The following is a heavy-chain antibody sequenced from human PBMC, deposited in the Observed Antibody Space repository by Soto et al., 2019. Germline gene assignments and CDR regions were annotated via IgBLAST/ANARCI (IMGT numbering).Heavy chain of an antibody. CDR3: AGRVGGITVAGSWNWLDQ. J-gene: IGHJ5*02. CDR2: FSTYNGDT. Sequence: ASVKVSGNASGYTFTSYALSWERHAPGQGLEWMGWFSTYNGDTNCAQNLQGRVTMTSDISTNTAYMELRSLRSDDPAVYYCAGRVGGITVAGSWNWLDQWGQGPLVTVSS. D-gene: IGHD6-13*01. CDR1: GYTFTSYA. V-gene: IGHV1-18*04.